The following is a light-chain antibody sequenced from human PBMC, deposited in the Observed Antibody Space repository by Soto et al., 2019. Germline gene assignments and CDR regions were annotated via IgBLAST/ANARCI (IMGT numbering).Light chain of an antibody. J-gene: IGLJ2*01. Sequence: QSVLTQPPSASGTPGQRVPISCSGSSSNIGSNYVYWYQQLPGTVPQLLIYRNNERPSGVPDRFSGSKSGTSASLAISGLRSEDEADYYCAAWDDSLSGVVFGGGTKLTVL. CDR1: SSNIGSNY. CDR2: RNN. V-gene: IGLV1-47*01. CDR3: AAWDDSLSGVV.